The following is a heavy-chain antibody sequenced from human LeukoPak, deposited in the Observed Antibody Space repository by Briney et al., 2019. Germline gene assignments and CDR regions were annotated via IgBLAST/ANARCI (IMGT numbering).Heavy chain of an antibody. CDR2: INSNDGST. J-gene: IGHJ5*02. Sequence: GASVNVSCKASGYTFIGYWIQWVRQAPGQGLEWVSLINSNDGSTTNAPKFQGRVTMTRDTSTSTVYLDLSSLTSDDTAMYYCARAPRNSSTMLDHWGQGTLVTVSS. CDR1: GYTFIGYW. D-gene: IGHD6-13*01. CDR3: ARAPRNSSTMLDH. V-gene: IGHV1-46*01.